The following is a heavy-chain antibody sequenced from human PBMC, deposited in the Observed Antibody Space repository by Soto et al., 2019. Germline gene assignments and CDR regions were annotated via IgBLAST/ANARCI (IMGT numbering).Heavy chain of an antibody. Sequence: PGGSLRLSCAASGSTVSSNYMSWVRQAPGKGLEWVSVIYSGGSTYYANSVKGRFTISRDISKNTVYLQMNSLRAEDTAVYYCARESPDYFFDYWGQGTLVTVSS. CDR3: ARESPDYFFDY. J-gene: IGHJ4*02. CDR2: IYSGGST. V-gene: IGHV3-53*01. CDR1: GSTVSSNY.